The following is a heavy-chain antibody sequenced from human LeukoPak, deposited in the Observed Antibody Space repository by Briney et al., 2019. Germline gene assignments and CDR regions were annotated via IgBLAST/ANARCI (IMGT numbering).Heavy chain of an antibody. CDR3: ARAHGALHRYYGMDV. CDR2: IYHSGGT. J-gene: IGHJ6*02. Sequence: SQTLSLTCAVSGGSISSGGYSWSWIRQPPGKGLEWIGYIYHSGGTYYNPSLKSRVTISVDRSKNQFSLKLSSVTAADTAVYYCARAHGALHRYYGMDVWGQGTTVTVSS. CDR1: GGSISSGGYS. D-gene: IGHD3-10*01. V-gene: IGHV4-30-2*01.